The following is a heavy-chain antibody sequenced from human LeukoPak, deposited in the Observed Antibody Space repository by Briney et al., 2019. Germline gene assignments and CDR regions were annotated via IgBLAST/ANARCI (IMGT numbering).Heavy chain of an antibody. CDR1: GGTFSSYA. D-gene: IGHD3-22*01. CDR3: ARDLGGMSYYDSSGYTPFDY. Sequence: ASVKVSCKASGGTFSSYAISWVRQAPGQGLEWMGWISAYNGNTNYAQKLQGRVTMTTDTSTSTAYMELRSLRSDDTAVYYCARDLGGMSYYDSSGYTPFDYWGQGTLVTVSS. CDR2: ISAYNGNT. V-gene: IGHV1-18*01. J-gene: IGHJ4*02.